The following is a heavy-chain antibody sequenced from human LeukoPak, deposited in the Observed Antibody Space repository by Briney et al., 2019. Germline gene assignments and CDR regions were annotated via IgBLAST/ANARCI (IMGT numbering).Heavy chain of an antibody. J-gene: IGHJ4*02. CDR3: ARDYEILTDLDY. V-gene: IGHV3-74*01. CDR2: INTDGRRT. CDR1: GFTFSTYW. Sequence: GGSLRLSCAASGFTFSTYWMHWVRQAPGKGLVWVSRINTDGRRTYYADSVKGRFTISRDNAENTLYLQMNSLRAGDTAVYYCARDYEILTDLDYWGQGTLVTVSS. D-gene: IGHD3-9*01.